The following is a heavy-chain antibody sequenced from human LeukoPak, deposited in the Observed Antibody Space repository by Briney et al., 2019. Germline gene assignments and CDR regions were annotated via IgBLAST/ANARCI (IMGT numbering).Heavy chain of an antibody. CDR1: GGSISSYY. J-gene: IGHJ4*02. CDR2: IFHSGST. D-gene: IGHD3-10*01. Sequence: SETLSLTCTVSGGSISSYYWSWIRQPPGKGLEWIGYIFHSGSTNYNPSLKSRVTISVDTSKNQFSLKLSSVTAADTAVYYCARRAGYGSGSYYWGPGTLVTVSS. V-gene: IGHV4-59*08. CDR3: ARRAGYGSGSYY.